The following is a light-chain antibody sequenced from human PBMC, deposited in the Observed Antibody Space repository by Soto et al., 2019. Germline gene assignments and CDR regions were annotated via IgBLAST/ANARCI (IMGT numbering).Light chain of an antibody. CDR1: SSNIGSNT. CDR3: AAWDDSLNGQGV. V-gene: IGLV1-44*01. J-gene: IGLJ1*01. Sequence: QSVLTQPPSASGTPRQRVTISCSGSSSNIGSNTVNWYQQLPGTAPKLLIYSNNQRPSGVPDRFSGSKSGTSASLAISGLQSEDEADYYCAAWDDSLNGQGVFGTGTKV. CDR2: SNN.